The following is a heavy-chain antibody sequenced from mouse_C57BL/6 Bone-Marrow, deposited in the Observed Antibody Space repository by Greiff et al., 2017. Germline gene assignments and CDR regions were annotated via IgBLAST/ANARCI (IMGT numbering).Heavy chain of an antibody. D-gene: IGHD2-5*01. CDR3: TTDYYSNPYAMDY. V-gene: IGHV14-4*01. CDR1: GFNIKDDY. CDR2: IDPENGDT. Sequence: EVQLQQSGAELVRPGASVKLSCTASGFNIKDDYMHWVKQRPEQGLEWIGWIDPENGDTEYASKFQGKATITAETSSNTAYLQLSSLTSEDTAVYYCTTDYYSNPYAMDYWGQGTSVTVSA. J-gene: IGHJ4*01.